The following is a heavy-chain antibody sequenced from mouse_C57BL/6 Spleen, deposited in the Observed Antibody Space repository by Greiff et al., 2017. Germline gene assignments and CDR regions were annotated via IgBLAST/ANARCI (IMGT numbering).Heavy chain of an antibody. J-gene: IGHJ2*01. Sequence: EVKVVESGGGLVKPGGSLKLSCAASGFTFSSYTMSWVRQTPEQRLEWVATISGGGGNTYYPDRVKGRFTITRDNAKNTLDLQMSSLRSEDTALYYCARHGVYYYGKGEYYFDYWGQGTTLTVSS. D-gene: IGHD1-1*01. CDR1: GFTFSSYT. CDR2: ISGGGGNT. V-gene: IGHV5-9*01. CDR3: ARHGVYYYGKGEYYFDY.